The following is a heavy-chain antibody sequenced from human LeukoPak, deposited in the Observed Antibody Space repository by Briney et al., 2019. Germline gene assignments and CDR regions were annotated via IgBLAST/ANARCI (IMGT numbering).Heavy chain of an antibody. Sequence: PSETLSLTCAVSGDSISSYYWSWIRQPPGKGLEWIGYIYYSGSTNYNPSLKSRVTISVDTSKNQFSLKLSSVTAADTAVYYCASQHITAIGDYFDYWGQGTLVTVSS. V-gene: IGHV4-59*08. J-gene: IGHJ4*02. CDR2: IYYSGST. CDR3: ASQHITAIGDYFDY. D-gene: IGHD1-14*01. CDR1: GDSISSYY.